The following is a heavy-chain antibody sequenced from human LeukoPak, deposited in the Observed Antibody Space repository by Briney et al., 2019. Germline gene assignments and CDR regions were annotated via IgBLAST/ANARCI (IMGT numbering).Heavy chain of an antibody. Sequence: PSQTLSLTCTVSGGSITSSGYSYWTWIRQHPGKGLEWIGFTYYSGTSHYHTSLKSRVTISVDTSKNQFSLRLNSVTAADTAVYYCARGGDDHRNLDIWGQGTMVTVSS. CDR2: TYYSGTS. CDR1: GGSITSSGYSY. D-gene: IGHD3-16*01. V-gene: IGHV4-31*03. CDR3: ARGGDDHRNLDI. J-gene: IGHJ3*02.